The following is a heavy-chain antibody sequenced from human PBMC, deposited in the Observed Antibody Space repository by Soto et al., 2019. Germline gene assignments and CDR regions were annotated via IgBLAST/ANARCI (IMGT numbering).Heavy chain of an antibody. CDR2: IRNRANSYTT. D-gene: IGHD2-21*01. Sequence: EVQLVESGGGLVQPGGSLRLSCAASGFTFSDHYMDWVRQAPGKGLEWVGRIRNRANSYTTEYAASVKGRFTISRDDSKNSLYLQMNSPKTEDTAVYYCSRAGILTTPYYFDYWGQGTLVTVSS. CDR1: GFTFSDHY. CDR3: SRAGILTTPYYFDY. J-gene: IGHJ4*02. V-gene: IGHV3-72*01.